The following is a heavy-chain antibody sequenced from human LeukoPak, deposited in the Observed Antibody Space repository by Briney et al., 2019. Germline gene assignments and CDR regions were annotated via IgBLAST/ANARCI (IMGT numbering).Heavy chain of an antibody. CDR3: ARVSLSAFDP. D-gene: IGHD2-2*01. J-gene: IGHJ5*02. CDR2: INHSGST. Sequence: SETLSLTCAVSGGSFSDFYWSWIRQSPGKGLEWIGQINHSGSTNYNPSLKSRVTISEDTSKNHFSLNLNSVTAADTAVYYCARVSLSAFDPWGQGTLVTVSS. CDR1: GGSFSDFY. V-gene: IGHV4-34*01.